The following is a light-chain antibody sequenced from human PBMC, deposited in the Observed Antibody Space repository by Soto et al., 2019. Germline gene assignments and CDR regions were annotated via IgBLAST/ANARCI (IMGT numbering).Light chain of an antibody. CDR2: EVS. V-gene: IGLV2-14*01. Sequence: QSALTQPASVSGSPGQSITISCTGTSSDVGCYNYVSWYQQHPGKAPKLMIYEVSNRPSGVSNRFSGSKSGNTASLTISGLQAEDEDDYYCTSYTSTTTYVFGTGTKVTVL. CDR3: TSYTSTTTYV. J-gene: IGLJ1*01. CDR1: SSDVGCYNY.